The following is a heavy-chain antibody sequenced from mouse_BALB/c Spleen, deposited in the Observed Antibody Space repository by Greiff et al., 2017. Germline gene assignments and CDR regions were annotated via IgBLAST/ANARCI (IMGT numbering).Heavy chain of an antibody. D-gene: IGHD1-1*01. J-gene: IGHJ2*01. Sequence: EVKLMESGPGLVKPSQSLSLTCTVTGYSITSDYAWNWIRQFPGNKLEWMGYISYSGSTSYNPSLKSRISITRDTSKNQFFLQLNSVTTEDTATYYCAITVEGFDYWGQGTTLTVSS. CDR1: GYSITSDYA. CDR2: ISYSGST. CDR3: AITVEGFDY. V-gene: IGHV3-2*02.